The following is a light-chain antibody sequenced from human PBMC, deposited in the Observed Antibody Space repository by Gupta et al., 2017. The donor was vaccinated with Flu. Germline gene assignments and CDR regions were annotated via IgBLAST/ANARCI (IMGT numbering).Light chain of an antibody. CDR1: RSNIANIY. CDR3: GTWDSSLSGWV. J-gene: IGLJ3*02. V-gene: IGLV1-51*02. CDR2: ENN. Sequence: SRSNIANIYVTSYHRLPVTSLTLLIYENNKPPAVFPDRFSSSKSDTSATLGITGLQTGDHADYYCGTWDSSLSGWVFGGGTKLTVL.